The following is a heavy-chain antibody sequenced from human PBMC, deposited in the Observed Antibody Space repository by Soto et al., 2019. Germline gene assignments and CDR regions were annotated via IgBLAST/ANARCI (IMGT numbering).Heavy chain of an antibody. Sequence: EVQLVESGGGLVKPGGSLRLSCAASGFTFSNAWMSWVRQAPGKGLEWVGRIKSKTDGGTTDYAAPVKGRFTISRDDSKNTLYLQMNNLKTEDTGLYYCTTASGDYPADYWGQGTLVTVSS. CDR3: TTASGDYPADY. CDR2: IKSKTDGGTT. CDR1: GFTFSNAW. D-gene: IGHD4-17*01. J-gene: IGHJ4*02. V-gene: IGHV3-15*01.